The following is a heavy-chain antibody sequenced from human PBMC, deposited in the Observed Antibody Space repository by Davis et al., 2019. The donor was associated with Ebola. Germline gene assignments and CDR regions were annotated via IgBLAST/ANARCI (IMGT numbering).Heavy chain of an antibody. J-gene: IGHJ5*02. CDR1: RYTLPGYF. Sequence: ASVPVSRMASRYTLPGYFLHGLRQAPRQALEWMGWMHPNNGVTNYADKFQGRVTMTRDRSISTAYMELSNLRSDDTAVYYCARRINVIEGVIWWFEPWGQGTLVTVSS. CDR3: ARRINVIEGVIWWFEP. D-gene: IGHD3-10*01. CDR2: MHPNNGVT. V-gene: IGHV1-2*02.